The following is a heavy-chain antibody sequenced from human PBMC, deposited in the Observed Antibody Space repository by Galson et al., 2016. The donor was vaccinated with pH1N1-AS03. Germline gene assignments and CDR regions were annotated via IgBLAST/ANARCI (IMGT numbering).Heavy chain of an antibody. V-gene: IGHV3-23*01. J-gene: IGHJ4*02. Sequence: LRLSCAASGFTFSTYAMGWVRQAPGKGLEWVSALGGNGSSTFYADSVKGRFTVSRDNSKNTLNLQLNSLRAEDTAVYSCAKFRGGHYPQYYFDYWGQGALVTVSS. CDR2: LGGNGSST. D-gene: IGHD2-15*01. CDR3: AKFRGGHYPQYYFDY. CDR1: GFTFSTYA.